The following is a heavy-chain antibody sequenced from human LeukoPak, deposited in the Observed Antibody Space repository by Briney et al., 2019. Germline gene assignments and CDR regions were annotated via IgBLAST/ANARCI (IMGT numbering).Heavy chain of an antibody. Sequence: SETLSLTCANYGGPFSGFFWSWIRQPPGKGLEWIGETNDGGRTNYNPSLQSRVTISIDTSKNQFSLKLTSVTAADTAVYYCAQASSYTEAIRYNPSWFGPWGQGTLVTVSS. J-gene: IGHJ5*02. CDR3: AQASSYTEAIRYNPSWFGP. CDR1: GGPFSGFF. V-gene: IGHV4-34*01. CDR2: TNDGGRT. D-gene: IGHD3-10*01.